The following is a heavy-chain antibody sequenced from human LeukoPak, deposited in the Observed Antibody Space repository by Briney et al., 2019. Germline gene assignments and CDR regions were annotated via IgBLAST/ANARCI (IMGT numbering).Heavy chain of an antibody. CDR3: ARGIAVAGTGLYFDY. CDR1: GGSISSSGSYY. D-gene: IGHD6-19*01. CDR2: IYHTGST. Sequence: SETLSLTCTVSGGSISSSGSYYWGWIRQPPEKGLEWIGSIYHTGSTYYNPSLKSRVTISVDTSKNQFSLKLSSVTAADTAVYYCARGIAVAGTGLYFDYWGQGTLVTVSS. V-gene: IGHV4-39*07. J-gene: IGHJ4*02.